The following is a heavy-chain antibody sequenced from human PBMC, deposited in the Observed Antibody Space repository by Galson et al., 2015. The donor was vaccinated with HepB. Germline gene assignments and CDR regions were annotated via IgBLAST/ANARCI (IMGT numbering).Heavy chain of an antibody. Sequence: SLRLSCADSGFPFSSSLMSWVRQAPGKVLEWVANVKQDGSEKYYVDSEKGRFTISRDNAKNSLYLQMNSLRAEDTAVYYCARGGYSYGALDYWGQGTLVTVTS. V-gene: IGHV3-7*01. CDR3: ARGGYSYGALDY. CDR1: GFPFSSSL. J-gene: IGHJ4*02. D-gene: IGHD5-18*01. CDR2: VKQDGSEK.